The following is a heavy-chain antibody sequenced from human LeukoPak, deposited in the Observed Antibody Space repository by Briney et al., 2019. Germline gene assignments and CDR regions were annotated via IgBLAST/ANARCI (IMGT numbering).Heavy chain of an antibody. V-gene: IGHV1-2*02. Sequence: ASVKVSCKASGYTFTGYYMHWVRQAPGQGLEWMGWINPNSGDTNYAQRLQGRVTMTTDTSTSTGYMELRSLTSADTAVYYCARLGSPFDIVPNTMDVWGQGTTVTVSS. CDR2: INPNSGDT. CDR3: ARLGSPFDIVPNTMDV. J-gene: IGHJ6*02. D-gene: IGHD2-15*01. CDR1: GYTFTGYY.